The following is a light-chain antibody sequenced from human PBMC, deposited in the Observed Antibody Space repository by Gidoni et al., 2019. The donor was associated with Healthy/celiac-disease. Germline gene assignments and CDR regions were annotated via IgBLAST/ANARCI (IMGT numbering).Light chain of an antibody. CDR1: SSDVGSYNL. V-gene: IGLV2-23*02. Sequence: QSAPTHTASVSGASGQSITISCTGTSSDVGSYNLVSWYQQHPCKAPKLMIYEVSKRPSGVSNRFSGSKSGNTASLTISGLQAEDEADYYCCSYAGSSSHYVFGTGTKVTVL. CDR2: EVS. CDR3: CSYAGSSSHYV. J-gene: IGLJ1*01.